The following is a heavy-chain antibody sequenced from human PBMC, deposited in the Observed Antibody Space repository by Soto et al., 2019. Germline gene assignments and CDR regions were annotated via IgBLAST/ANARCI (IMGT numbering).Heavy chain of an antibody. CDR2: IYYSGST. V-gene: IGHV4-31*03. CDR1: GGSISSGGYY. J-gene: IGHJ4*02. Sequence: SETLSLTCTDSGGSISSGGYYWSWIRQHPGKGLEWIGYIYYSGSTYYNPSLKSRVTISVDTSKNQFSLKLSSVTAADTAVYYCARAEESGYDFLYYWGQGTLVTVSS. D-gene: IGHD5-12*01. CDR3: ARAEESGYDFLYY.